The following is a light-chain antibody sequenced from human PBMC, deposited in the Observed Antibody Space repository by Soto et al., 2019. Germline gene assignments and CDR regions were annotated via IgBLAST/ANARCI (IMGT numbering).Light chain of an antibody. CDR2: DTS. CDR1: TGAVTSGHY. J-gene: IGLJ3*02. V-gene: IGLV7-46*01. CDR3: LLVYGGFRV. Sequence: QAVVTQEPSLTVSPGGTVTLTCDSSTGAVTSGHYPYWFQQKPGQAPRTLIFDTSIKHSWTPARFSGSLLGGKAALTLSGAQAEDEAVYSCLLVYGGFRVFGGGTKLTVL.